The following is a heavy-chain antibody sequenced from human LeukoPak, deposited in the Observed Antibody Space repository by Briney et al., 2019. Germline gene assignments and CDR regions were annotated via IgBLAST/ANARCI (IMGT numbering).Heavy chain of an antibody. CDR3: ARVGDSSGWQYYLDY. Sequence: SGGSLRLSCAASGFTFSSYSMNWVRQAPGNGLEWVSYISSSSSTIYYADSVKGRFTISRDNAKNSLYLQMNSLRAEDTAVYYCARVGDSSGWQYYLDYWGQGTLVTVSS. CDR2: ISSSSSTI. J-gene: IGHJ4*02. D-gene: IGHD6-19*01. CDR1: GFTFSSYS. V-gene: IGHV3-48*01.